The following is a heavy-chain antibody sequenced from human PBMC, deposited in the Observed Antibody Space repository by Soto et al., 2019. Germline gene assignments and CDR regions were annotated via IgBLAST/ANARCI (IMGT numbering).Heavy chain of an antibody. D-gene: IGHD2-15*01. V-gene: IGHV3-7*04. CDR2: IKQDESEK. CDR1: GFTFGTFW. J-gene: IGHJ4*02. CDR3: ARSAGYGGNPYLDY. Sequence: EVQLVESGGALVQPGGSLRLSCAASGFTFGTFWMSWVRQAPGGGLEWVANIKQDESEKYYVDSVKGRFTISRDNAKDSLYLQMNSLRAEDTAVYYCARSAGYGGNPYLDYWGQGTLVTVSS.